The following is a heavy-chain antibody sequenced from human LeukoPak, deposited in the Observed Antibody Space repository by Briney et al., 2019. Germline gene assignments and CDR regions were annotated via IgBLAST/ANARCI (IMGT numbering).Heavy chain of an antibody. V-gene: IGHV3-64*01. CDR1: GYTFSSYA. CDR3: ARDGVNWNDNAFDI. CDR2: ISSNGGST. Sequence: GGSLRFSCAESGYTFSSYAMHWVRQAPGKGLEYVSAISSNGGSTYYANSVKGRFTISRDNSKNTLYLQMGSLRAEDMAVYYCARDGVNWNDNAFDIWGQGTMVTVSS. J-gene: IGHJ3*02. D-gene: IGHD1-1*01.